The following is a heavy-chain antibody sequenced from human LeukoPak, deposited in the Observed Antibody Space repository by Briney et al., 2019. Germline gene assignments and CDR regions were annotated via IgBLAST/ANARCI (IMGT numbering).Heavy chain of an antibody. CDR3: ARDHEAYYYGSGSQVRSNWFDP. V-gene: IGHV4-4*07. CDR2: IYTSGST. J-gene: IGHJ5*02. Sequence: SETLSLTCTVSGGSISSYYWSWIRQPAGKGLEWIGRIYTSGSTNYNPSLKSRVTMSVDTSKNQFSLKLSSVTAADTAVYYCARDHEAYYYGSGSQVRSNWFDPWGQGTLVTVSS. CDR1: GGSISSYY. D-gene: IGHD3-10*01.